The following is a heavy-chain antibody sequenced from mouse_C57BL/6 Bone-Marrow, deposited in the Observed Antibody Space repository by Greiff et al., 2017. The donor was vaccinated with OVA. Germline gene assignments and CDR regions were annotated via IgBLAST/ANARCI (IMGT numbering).Heavy chain of an antibody. J-gene: IGHJ2*01. CDR2: IDPNSGGT. CDR1: GYTFTSYS. Sequence: VQLLQSGAELVKPGASVKLSCKASGYTFTSYSMHWVKQRPGRGLEWIGSIDPNSGGTKYNEKFKCKATLTVDKPPSTAYMQLSSLTSEDSAVYYRTRGDYEDYWGQGTTLTVSS. CDR3: TRGDYEDY. V-gene: IGHV1-72*01. D-gene: IGHD2-4*01.